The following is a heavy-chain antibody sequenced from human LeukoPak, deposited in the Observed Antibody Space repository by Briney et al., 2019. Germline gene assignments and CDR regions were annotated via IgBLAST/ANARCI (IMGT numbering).Heavy chain of an antibody. CDR1: GFTFTTYW. J-gene: IGHJ5*02. Sequence: GGSLRLSCAASGFTFTTYWMSWVRQAPGKGLEWVANIKQDGSEKYYVDSVKGRFTISRDNAKNSLYLQMNSLRAEDTAVYYCAREESYGDYGAWGQGTLVTVSS. V-gene: IGHV3-7*01. CDR3: AREESYGDYGA. D-gene: IGHD4-17*01. CDR2: IKQDGSEK.